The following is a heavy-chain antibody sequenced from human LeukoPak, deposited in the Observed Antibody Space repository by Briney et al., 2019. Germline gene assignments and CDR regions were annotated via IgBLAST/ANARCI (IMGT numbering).Heavy chain of an antibody. CDR3: ARVTRRGIAVF. CDR2: INPNSGGT. V-gene: IGHV1-2*02. Sequence: ASVKVSCKASGGTFSSYAISWVRQAPGQGLEWMGWINPNSGGTNYAQKFQGRVTMTRDTSISAAYMELSRLRSDDTAVYYCARVTRRGIAVFWGQGTLVTVSS. J-gene: IGHJ4*02. CDR1: GGTFSSYA. D-gene: IGHD6-19*01.